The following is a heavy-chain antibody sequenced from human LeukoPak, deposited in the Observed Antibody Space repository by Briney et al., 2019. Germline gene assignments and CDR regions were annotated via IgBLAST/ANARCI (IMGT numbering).Heavy chain of an antibody. CDR2: ISGSGGST. J-gene: IGHJ6*02. V-gene: IGHV3-23*01. CDR1: GFTFSSYA. D-gene: IGHD3-10*01. Sequence: GGSLRLSCAASGFTFSSYAMSWVRQAPGKGLEWVSAISGSGGSTYYADSVKGRFTISSDNSKNTLYLQMNSLRAEDTAVYYCAKSLWFGEFLTYYYYGMDVWGQGTTVTVSS. CDR3: AKSLWFGEFLTYYYYGMDV.